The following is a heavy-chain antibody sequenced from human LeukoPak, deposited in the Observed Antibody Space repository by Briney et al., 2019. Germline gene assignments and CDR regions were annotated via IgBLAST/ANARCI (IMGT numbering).Heavy chain of an antibody. Sequence: SETLSLTCTVSGGSISSSSYYCGWIRQPPGKGLEWIGSIYYSGSTYYNPSLNSRVTISVDTSKNQFSLKLSSVTAADTAVYYCARCRDLTDWYFDLWGRGTLVTVSS. CDR2: IYYSGST. J-gene: IGHJ2*01. D-gene: IGHD2-21*02. CDR1: GGSISSSSYY. CDR3: ARCRDLTDWYFDL. V-gene: IGHV4-39*01.